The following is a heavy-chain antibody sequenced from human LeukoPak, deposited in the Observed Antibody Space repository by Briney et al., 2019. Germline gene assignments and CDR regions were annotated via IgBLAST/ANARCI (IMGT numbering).Heavy chain of an antibody. D-gene: IGHD6-13*01. V-gene: IGHV4-59*12. CDR3: AGPKHAHSSSWSYFDY. CDR1: GGSISSYY. J-gene: IGHJ4*02. CDR2: IYYSGST. Sequence: SETLSLTCTVSGGSISSYYWSWIRQPPGKGLEWIGYIYYSGSTYYNPSLRSRVTISVDTSKNQFSLKLNSVTAADTAMYYCAGPKHAHSSSWSYFDYWGQGTLVTVSS.